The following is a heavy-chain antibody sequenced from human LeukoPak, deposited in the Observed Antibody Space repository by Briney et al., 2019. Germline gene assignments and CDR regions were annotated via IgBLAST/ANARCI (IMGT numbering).Heavy chain of an antibody. J-gene: IGHJ4*02. D-gene: IGHD6-13*01. CDR2: INPNSGGT. Sequence: ASVKVSCKTSGYTFTDYYMHWVRQAPGQGLEWMGWINPNSGGTKYAQKFQARVTMTRDTSISTAYMELSRLTSDDTAVYYCASEEVGPRQHLTYFDYWGQGTLVTVSS. CDR1: GYTFTDYY. CDR3: ASEEVGPRQHLTYFDY. V-gene: IGHV1-2*02.